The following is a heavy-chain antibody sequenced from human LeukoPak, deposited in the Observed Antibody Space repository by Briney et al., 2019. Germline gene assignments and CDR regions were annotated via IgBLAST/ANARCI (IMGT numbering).Heavy chain of an antibody. CDR3: VKSGITMVRGVIPNSHFDY. D-gene: IGHD3-10*01. J-gene: IGHJ4*02. Sequence: GGSLRLSCSASGFTFSSYAMHWVREAPGKGLEYVSAISSNGGSTYYTDSVKGRFTISRDNSKNTLYLQMSSLRAEDTAVYYCVKSGITMVRGVIPNSHFDYWGQGTLVTVSS. V-gene: IGHV3-64D*06. CDR2: ISSNGGST. CDR1: GFTFSSYA.